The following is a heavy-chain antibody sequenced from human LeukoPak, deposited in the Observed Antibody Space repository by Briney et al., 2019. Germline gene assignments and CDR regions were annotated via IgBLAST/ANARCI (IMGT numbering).Heavy chain of an antibody. V-gene: IGHV3-30*18. CDR2: ISYDGSNK. CDR3: AKDSGIAVAGTLRAFDI. J-gene: IGHJ3*02. CDR1: GFTFSSYG. Sequence: GGSLRLSCAASGFTFSSYGMHWVRQAPGKGLEWVAVISYDGSNKYFADSVKGRFTISRDNSKNTLYLQMNSLRAEDTAVYYCAKDSGIAVAGTLRAFDIWGQGTMVTVSA. D-gene: IGHD6-19*01.